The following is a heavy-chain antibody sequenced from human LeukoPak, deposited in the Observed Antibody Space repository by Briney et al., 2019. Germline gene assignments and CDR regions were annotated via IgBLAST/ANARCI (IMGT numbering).Heavy chain of an antibody. CDR1: GGSINY. Sequence: SETLSLTCTVSGGSINYGGWIRQPPGKGLEWIGSIYYSGTTYYNPSLKSRVTIFVDTSKNQFSLKLSSVTAADTAVYYCVRHDGRGGATMGAWDCWGQGSLVTVSS. CDR2: IYYSGTT. CDR3: VRHDGRGGATMGAWDC. V-gene: IGHV4-39*01. D-gene: IGHD4/OR15-4a*01. J-gene: IGHJ4*02.